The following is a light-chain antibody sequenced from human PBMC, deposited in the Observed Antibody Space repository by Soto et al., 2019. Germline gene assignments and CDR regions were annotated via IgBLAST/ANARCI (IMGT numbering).Light chain of an antibody. CDR2: NNE. CDR1: NFNIGNHA. Sequence: QSVLTQPPSVSAAPGQRVTISCSGTNFNIGNHAVNWYLQIPGKPPKVVIYNNELLSSGVSDRFSGSKSGTSASLAISGLQSEDEAVYYCCSYTRTSNHYFFGRGTKVTVL. V-gene: IGLV1-36*01. J-gene: IGLJ1*01. CDR3: CSYTRTSNHYF.